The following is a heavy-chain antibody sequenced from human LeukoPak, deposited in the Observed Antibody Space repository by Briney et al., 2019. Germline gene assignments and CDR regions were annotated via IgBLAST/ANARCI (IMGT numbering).Heavy chain of an antibody. V-gene: IGHV3-30-3*01. CDR2: ISYDGSNK. CDR1: GFTFSSYA. J-gene: IGHJ4*02. D-gene: IGHD3-3*01. CDR3: ARDPLPTYYDFWSGYYRHFDY. Sequence: PGGSLRLSCAASGFTFSSYAMHWVRQAPGKGLEWVAVISYDGSNKYYADPVKGRFTISRDNSKNTLYLQMNSLRAEDTAVYYCARDPLPTYYDFWSGYYRHFDYWGQGTLVTVSS.